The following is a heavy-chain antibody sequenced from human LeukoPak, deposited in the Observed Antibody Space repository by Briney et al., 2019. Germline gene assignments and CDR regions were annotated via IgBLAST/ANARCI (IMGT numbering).Heavy chain of an antibody. V-gene: IGHV4-34*01. CDR1: VGSFSGYY. CDR2: INHSGST. J-gene: IGHJ6*03. Sequence: SETLSLTCAVYVGSFSGYYWSWIRQPPGKGLEWIGEINHSGSTNYNSSLKSRVTISVDTSKNQFSLKLGSVTAADTAVYYCARGYYGSGSHCCHMDVWGKGTTITVS. CDR3: ARGYYGSGSHCCHMDV. D-gene: IGHD3-10*01.